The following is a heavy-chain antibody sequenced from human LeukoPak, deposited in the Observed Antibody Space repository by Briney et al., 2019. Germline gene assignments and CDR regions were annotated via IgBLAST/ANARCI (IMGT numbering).Heavy chain of an antibody. CDR3: ARDLNDFWSGNNWFDP. J-gene: IGHJ5*02. CDR2: IIPILVIA. D-gene: IGHD3-3*01. V-gene: IGHV1-69*04. Sequence: SVKVSCKASGGTFSSYTISWVRQAPGQGLEWMGRIIPILVIANYAQKFQGRVTITADKSTRTAYMELSSLRSEDTAVYYCARDLNDFWSGNNWFDPWGQGTLVTVSS. CDR1: GGTFSSYT.